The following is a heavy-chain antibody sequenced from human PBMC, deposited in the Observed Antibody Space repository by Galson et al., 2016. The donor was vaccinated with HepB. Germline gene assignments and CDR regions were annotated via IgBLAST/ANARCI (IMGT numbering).Heavy chain of an antibody. J-gene: IGHJ3*02. Sequence: ETLSLTCTVSGGSFSSSDYYWDWIRQPPGKGLEWIGTIYYLGGTHYNPSLNSRVPMSVDTSKNQFSLELTSVTATDTAVYYCARRRDYGGDHDAFDIWGQGTMVTVSS. D-gene: IGHD4-23*01. CDR2: IYYLGGT. V-gene: IGHV4-39*01. CDR3: ARRRDYGGDHDAFDI. CDR1: GGSFSSSDYY.